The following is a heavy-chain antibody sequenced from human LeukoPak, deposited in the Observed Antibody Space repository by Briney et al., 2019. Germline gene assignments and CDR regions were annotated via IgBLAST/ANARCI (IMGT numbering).Heavy chain of an antibody. Sequence: ASVKVSCKASGYTFTSYGISWVRQAPGQGLEWMGWISAYNGNTNYAQKLQGRVTMTTDTSTSTAYMELRSLRSDDTAVYYCARDFRIAARAGGFVGGYWGQGTLVTVSS. CDR3: ARDFRIAARAGGFVGGY. D-gene: IGHD6-6*01. J-gene: IGHJ4*02. CDR1: GYTFTSYG. CDR2: ISAYNGNT. V-gene: IGHV1-18*01.